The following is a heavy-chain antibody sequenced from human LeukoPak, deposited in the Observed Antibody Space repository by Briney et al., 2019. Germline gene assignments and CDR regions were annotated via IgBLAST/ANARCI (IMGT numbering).Heavy chain of an antibody. CDR2: ITGSSTWT. Sequence: GGSLRLSCEASGFTFGTFGMAWVRQSPGKGLQWVSGITGSSTWTYYAASVKGRFTGSRDNSQNTLHLQMNRLSADDTAVYYCTRELVSSGTGYFDLWGRGTLVTVSS. V-gene: IGHV3-23*01. CDR1: GFTFGTFG. CDR3: TRELVSSGTGYFDL. J-gene: IGHJ2*01. D-gene: IGHD3-10*01.